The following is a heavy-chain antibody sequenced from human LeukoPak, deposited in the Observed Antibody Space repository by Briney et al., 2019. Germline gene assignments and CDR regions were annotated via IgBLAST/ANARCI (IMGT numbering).Heavy chain of an antibody. V-gene: IGHV3-21*01. J-gene: IGHJ6*02. CDR3: ARDGRATAMGYYYYGMDV. Sequence: GGSLRLSCAASGFTFSSYSMNWVRQAPGKGLEWVSSISSSGSYIYYAGSVKGRFTISRDNAKNSLYLQMNSLRAEDTAVYYCARDGRATAMGYYYYGMDVWGQGTTVTVSS. D-gene: IGHD5-18*01. CDR2: ISSSGSYI. CDR1: GFTFSSYS.